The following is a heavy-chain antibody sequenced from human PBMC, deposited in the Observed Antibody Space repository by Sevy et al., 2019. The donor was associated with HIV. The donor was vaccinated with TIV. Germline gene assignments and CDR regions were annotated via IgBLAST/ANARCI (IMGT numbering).Heavy chain of an antibody. Sequence: GGSLRLSCAASGFTFSSYEMNWVRQAPGKGLEWVSYISSSGSTIYYADSVKGRFTISRDNAKNSLYLQMNSLRAEDTAVYYCVRDQRITTVNYYGSGSYGMDVWGQGTTVTVSS. CDR2: ISSSGSTI. D-gene: IGHD3-10*01. J-gene: IGHJ6*02. V-gene: IGHV3-48*03. CDR1: GFTFSSYE. CDR3: VRDQRITTVNYYGSGSYGMDV.